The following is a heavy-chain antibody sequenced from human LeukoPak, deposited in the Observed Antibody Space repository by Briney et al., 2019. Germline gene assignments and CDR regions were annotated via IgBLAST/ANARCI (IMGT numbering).Heavy chain of an antibody. J-gene: IGHJ4*02. CDR2: ISGSGGST. CDR3: AKDPRSPRLKLAYCGGDCYSPYYFDY. D-gene: IGHD2-21*02. V-gene: IGHV3-23*01. CDR1: GFTFSSYA. Sequence: GGSLRLSCAASGFTFSSYAMSWVRQAPGKGLEWVSAISGSGGSTYYADSVKGRFTISRDNSKNTLYLQMNSLRAEDTAVYYCAKDPRSPRLKLAYCGGDCYSPYYFDYWGQGTLVTVSS.